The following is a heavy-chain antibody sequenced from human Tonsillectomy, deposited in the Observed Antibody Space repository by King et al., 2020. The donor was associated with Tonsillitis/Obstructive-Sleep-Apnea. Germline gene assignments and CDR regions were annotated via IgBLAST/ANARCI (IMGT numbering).Heavy chain of an antibody. J-gene: IGHJ3*02. D-gene: IGHD7-27*01. Sequence: GQLVQSGAEVKKPGESLKISCKGSRYSFTSYWIGWVRQMPGKGLEWMGIIYPGDSDTRYSPSFQGQVTISADKSISTAYLQWSSLKASDTAMYYCATPASQETGEDAFDIWGQGTMVTVSS. CDR1: RYSFTSYW. V-gene: IGHV5-51*03. CDR3: ATPASQETGEDAFDI. CDR2: IYPGDSDT.